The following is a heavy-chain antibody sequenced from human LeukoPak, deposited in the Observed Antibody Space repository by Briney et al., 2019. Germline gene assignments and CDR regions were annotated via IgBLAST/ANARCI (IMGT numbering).Heavy chain of an antibody. CDR2: IYYSGGT. CDR1: GASISNYY. V-gene: IGHV4-59*01. CDR3: ARVPPGGNSALYFDH. Sequence: SSETLSLTCSVSGASISNYYWSWIRQPPGKGLEWIGYIYYSGGTNNNPSLKSRVAISEDTSKNQLSLRLSSVTAADTAVYYCARVPPGGNSALYFDHWGQGILVTVSP. J-gene: IGHJ4*02. D-gene: IGHD4-23*01.